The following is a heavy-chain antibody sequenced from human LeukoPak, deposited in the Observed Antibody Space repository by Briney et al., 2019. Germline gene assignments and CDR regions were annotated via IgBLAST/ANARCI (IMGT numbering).Heavy chain of an antibody. CDR3: AKCAWFGDAPGGEY. J-gene: IGHJ4*02. Sequence: SGGSLRLSCAASGFTFSNSAMSWVRQAAGKGLEWVSAISGSGGTTHYADSVKGRFTISRDDSKNTLYLQMSRLIAEDTAVYYCAKCAWFGDAPGGEYWGQGILVTVSS. D-gene: IGHD3-10*01. CDR2: ISGSGGTT. V-gene: IGHV3-23*01. CDR1: GFTFSNSA.